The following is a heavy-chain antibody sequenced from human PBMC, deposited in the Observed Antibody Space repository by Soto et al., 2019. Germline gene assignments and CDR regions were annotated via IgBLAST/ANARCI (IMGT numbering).Heavy chain of an antibody. V-gene: IGHV1-69*01. CDR3: AREVTVASYSFDF. Sequence: QVQLVQSGAEVKRPGSSVKVSCKASGGTFNNYALSWVRQAPGQGLEWMGGIIPIFNSANYAQKFQGRVTITADDSTSTAYMELRSLRPDDTALYYCAREVTVASYSFDFWGQGTLVTVSS. J-gene: IGHJ4*02. D-gene: IGHD5-12*01. CDR2: IIPIFNSA. CDR1: GGTFNNYA.